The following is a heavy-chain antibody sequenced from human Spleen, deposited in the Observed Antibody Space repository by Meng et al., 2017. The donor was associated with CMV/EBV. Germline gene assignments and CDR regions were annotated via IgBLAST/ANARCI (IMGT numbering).Heavy chain of an antibody. CDR1: GYTFTTYE. CDR3: AREGYNSGNNRFDP. V-gene: IGHV1-8*01. Sequence: ASGYTFTTYEIIWVRQATGQGLEWMGWMSPNSGDTGYAQKFQGRLIMTRDNSRSTAYMELSSLTSEDTAVYYCAREGYNSGNNRFDPWGQGTLVTVSS. CDR2: MSPNSGDT. J-gene: IGHJ5*02. D-gene: IGHD6-19*01.